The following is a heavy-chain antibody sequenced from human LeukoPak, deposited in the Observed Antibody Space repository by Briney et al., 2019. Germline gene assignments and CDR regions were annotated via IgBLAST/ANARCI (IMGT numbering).Heavy chain of an antibody. J-gene: IGHJ6*03. D-gene: IGHD6-13*01. CDR2: IIPIFGTA. CDR1: GVTLSSYA. CDR3: AMPPPRKEAAGKTYYYYYYMDV. V-gene: IGHV1-69*05. Sequence: SVKVSCKASGVTLSSYAISWVRQAPGPRVEWMGGIIPIFGTANYAQKFQGRVTITTDESTSTAYMELSSLRSEDTAVYYCAMPPPRKEAAGKTYYYYYYMDVWGKGTTVTVSS.